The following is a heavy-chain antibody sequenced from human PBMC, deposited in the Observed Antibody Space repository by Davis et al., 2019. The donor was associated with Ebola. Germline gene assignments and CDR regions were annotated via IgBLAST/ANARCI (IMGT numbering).Heavy chain of an antibody. D-gene: IGHD2-2*01. Sequence: AASVKVSCKASGYTFTGYYMHWVRQAPGQGLEWMGWINPNSGSTNYAQKFQGWVTMTRDTSISTAYMELSRLRSDDTAVYYCARDRQLPDYYYYGMDVWGQGTTVTVSS. V-gene: IGHV1-2*04. CDR2: INPNSGST. J-gene: IGHJ6*02. CDR3: ARDRQLPDYYYYGMDV. CDR1: GYTFTGYY.